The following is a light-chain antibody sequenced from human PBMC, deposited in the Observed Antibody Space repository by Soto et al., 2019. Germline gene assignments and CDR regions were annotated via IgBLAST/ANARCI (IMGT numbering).Light chain of an antibody. CDR3: SSYTSSSTPPYV. CDR2: DVS. J-gene: IGLJ1*01. CDR1: SSDVGGYNY. V-gene: IGLV2-14*01. Sequence: QSALTQPASVSGSPGQSITISCTGTSSDVGGYNYVSWYQQHPGKAPKLMIYDVSNRPSGVSNRFSGSKSGNTASLTISGLQAEDEADYYCSSYTSSSTPPYVFGNGTKVTVL.